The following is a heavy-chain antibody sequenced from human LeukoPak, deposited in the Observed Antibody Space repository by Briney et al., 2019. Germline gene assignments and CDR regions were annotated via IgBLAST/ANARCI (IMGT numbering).Heavy chain of an antibody. D-gene: IGHD1-26*01. V-gene: IGHV3-53*01. CDR2: IYSGGDT. J-gene: IGHJ6*03. CDR1: GFTFSNYR. Sequence: PGGSLRLSCAASGFTFSNYRMSWVRQAPGKGLEWLTVIYSGGDTYYIDSVKGRFAISRDNSRNTVYLQMNSLRADDTAVYYCARRRATVDYSMDVWGNGTSVTVSS. CDR3: ARRRATVDYSMDV.